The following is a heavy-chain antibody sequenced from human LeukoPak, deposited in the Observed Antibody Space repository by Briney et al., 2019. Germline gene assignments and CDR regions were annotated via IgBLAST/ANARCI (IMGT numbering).Heavy chain of an antibody. CDR2: ISAYNGNT. V-gene: IGHV1-18*01. J-gene: IGHJ6*02. Sequence: ASVKVSCKASGYTFTNYGLSWVRQAPGQGLEWMGWISAYNGNTIYAQTFQGRVTMTTDTSTSTAYMELRSLGSDDTAVYYCARADGDFVGTNYYSHGLDVWGQGTTVTVSS. CDR3: ARADGDFVGTNYYSHGLDV. CDR1: GYTFTNYG. D-gene: IGHD1-14*01.